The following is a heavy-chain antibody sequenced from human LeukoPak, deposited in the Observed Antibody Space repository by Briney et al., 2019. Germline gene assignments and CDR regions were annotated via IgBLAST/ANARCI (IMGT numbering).Heavy chain of an antibody. D-gene: IGHD6-19*01. Sequence: GGSLRLSCAASGFPVSSNYMSWVRQAPGKGLEWVSVIYSGGSTYYADSVKGRFTISRDNSKNTLYLQMNSLRAEDTAVYYCARDAYSSGWYYHCKDVWGQGTTVTVSS. V-gene: IGHV3-66*01. CDR2: IYSGGST. CDR1: GFPVSSNY. J-gene: IGHJ6*02. CDR3: ARDAYSSGWYYHCKDV.